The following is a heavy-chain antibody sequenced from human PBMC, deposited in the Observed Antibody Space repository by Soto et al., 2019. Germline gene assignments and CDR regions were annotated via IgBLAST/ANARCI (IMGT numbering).Heavy chain of an antibody. Sequence: PSEALSLTCTVSGGSISRTSYYWGWIRQAPGKGLEWIGSIYYSGSTYYTPSLKSRVTISVDTSKNQFSLKLSSVTAADTAVYYCARLPGRALAGRYYYYGMDVWGQGTTVT. CDR1: GGSISRTSYY. J-gene: IGHJ6*02. V-gene: IGHV4-39*01. CDR3: ARLPGRALAGRYYYYGMDV. CDR2: IYYSGST. D-gene: IGHD6-19*01.